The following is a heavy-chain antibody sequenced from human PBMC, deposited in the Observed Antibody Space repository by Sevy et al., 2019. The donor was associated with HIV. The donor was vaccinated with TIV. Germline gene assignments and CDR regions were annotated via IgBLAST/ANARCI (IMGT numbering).Heavy chain of an antibody. CDR2: IKSKTDGGYA. D-gene: IGHD3-3*01. CDR3: TGATVFGATWFDP. CDR1: GYTFNNAW. J-gene: IGHJ5*02. V-gene: IGHV3-15*01. Sequence: GGSLRLSCAASGYTFNNAWMSWVRQAPGKGLEWLGRIKSKTDGGYAEYASPVKGRFTISRDDSKSTMYLQMNRLRTEYTGVYYCTGATVFGATWFDPWGQGALATVSS.